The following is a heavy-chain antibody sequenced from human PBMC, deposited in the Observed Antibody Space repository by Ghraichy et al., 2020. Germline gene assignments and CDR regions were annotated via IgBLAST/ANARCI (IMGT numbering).Heavy chain of an antibody. CDR1: GFTFSTYW. CDR3: AGSIAPCRFDS. CDR2: INSDGSST. Sequence: GGSLRLSCAASGFTFSTYWMNWVRQVPGKGLVWVSRINSDGSSTTYADSVEGRFTISRDNAKNTLYLQMNSLRVEDTAVYYCAGSIAPCRFDSWGQGALVTVSS. J-gene: IGHJ4*02. V-gene: IGHV3-74*03. D-gene: IGHD6-6*01.